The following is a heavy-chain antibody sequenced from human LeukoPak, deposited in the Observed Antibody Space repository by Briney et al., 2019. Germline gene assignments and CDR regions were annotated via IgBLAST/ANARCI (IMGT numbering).Heavy chain of an antibody. V-gene: IGHV4-4*09. J-gene: IGHJ3*02. CDR2: IYTSGST. D-gene: IGHD1-26*01. CDR1: GGSISSYY. CDR3: ARWRIVGATDDAFDI. Sequence: PSETPSLTCTVSGGSISSYYWSWIRQPPGKGLEWIGYIYTSGSTNYNPSLKSRVTISVDTSKNQFSLKLTSVTAADTAVYYCARWRIVGATDDAFDIWGQGTMVTVSS.